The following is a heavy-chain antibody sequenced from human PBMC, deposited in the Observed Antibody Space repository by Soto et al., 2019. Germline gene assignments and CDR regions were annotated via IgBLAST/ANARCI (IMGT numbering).Heavy chain of an antibody. CDR2: ISAYNGNT. CDR1: GYTFTSYG. V-gene: IGHV1-18*01. J-gene: IGHJ6*02. Sequence: VQLVQSGAEVKKPGASVKVSCKASGYTFTSYGISWVRQAPGQGLEWMGWISAYNGNTNYAQKLQGRVAMTTDTSTSTAYMELRSLRSDDTAVYYCARSEWLSRYYYYYCGMDVWGQGTTVTVSS. D-gene: IGHD3-3*01. CDR3: ARSEWLSRYYYYYCGMDV.